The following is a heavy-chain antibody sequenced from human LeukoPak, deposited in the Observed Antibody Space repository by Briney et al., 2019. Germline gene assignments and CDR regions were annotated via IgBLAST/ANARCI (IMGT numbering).Heavy chain of an antibody. CDR3: ARDIGAGASGDY. CDR2: INPNSGGT. D-gene: IGHD2-8*02. V-gene: IGHV1-2*02. CDR1: GYTLTGYY. Sequence: ASETVSCKASGYTLTGYYIHWVRQAPGQGLEWMGWINPNSGGTNYAQKFQGRVTMTRDTSISTAYMELSSLRSDDTAVYYCARDIGAGASGDYWGQGTLVPVSS. J-gene: IGHJ4*02.